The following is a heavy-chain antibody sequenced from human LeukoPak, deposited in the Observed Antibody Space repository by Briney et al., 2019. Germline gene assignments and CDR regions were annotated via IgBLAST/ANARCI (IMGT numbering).Heavy chain of an antibody. CDR1: GGSFSGYY. CDR2: INHSGST. V-gene: IGHV4-34*01. Sequence: SETLSLTCAVYGGSFSGYYWSWIRQPPGKGLEWIGEINHSGSTNYNTSLKSRVTISVDTSKNQFSLKLSSVTAADTTVYYCARQGMTTVTEGGAFDIWGQGTMVTVSS. D-gene: IGHD4-17*01. J-gene: IGHJ3*02. CDR3: ARQGMTTVTEGGAFDI.